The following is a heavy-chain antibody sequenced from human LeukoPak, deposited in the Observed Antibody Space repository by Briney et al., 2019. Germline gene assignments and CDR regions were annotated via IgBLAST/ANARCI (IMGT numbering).Heavy chain of an antibody. CDR1: GFIFESHG. CDR2: VSADGSNT. CDR3: AKEKFDWGTMYYFDY. J-gene: IGHJ4*02. Sequence: GGSLRLSCAASGFIFESHGMHWVRQAPGKGLEWVALVSADGSNTFYADSVKGRFTVSRDNSQNTLSLEMNSLRPEDTAVYYCAKEKFDWGTMYYFDYWGQGTLVTVSS. D-gene: IGHD3-9*01. V-gene: IGHV3-30*18.